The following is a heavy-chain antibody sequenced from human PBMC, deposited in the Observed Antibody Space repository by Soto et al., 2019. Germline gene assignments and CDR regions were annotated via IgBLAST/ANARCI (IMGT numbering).Heavy chain of an antibody. CDR2: VSYNGTT. V-gene: IGHV4-59*12. CDR3: ARGRGHRLYYYDSSAYYYYFYS. Sequence: SEPLALTCTVSSRSINFYYWTWLRPSPGKGLEWIGYVSYNGTTTYNPSLKRRVTISVDTSKNRFSLKLTSVTAADTAAYYCARGRGHRLYYYDSSAYYYYFYSWGQGTLVTVSA. CDR1: SRSINFYY. D-gene: IGHD3-22*01. J-gene: IGHJ4*02.